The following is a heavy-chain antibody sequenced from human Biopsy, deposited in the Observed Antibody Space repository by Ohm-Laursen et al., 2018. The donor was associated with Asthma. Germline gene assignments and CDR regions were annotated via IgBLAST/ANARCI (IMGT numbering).Heavy chain of an antibody. J-gene: IGHJ4*02. Sequence: SLRLSCSASGFVFSQCGMHWVRQGPGKGLEWVALVSPDGHNKYYADSVKGRFTISRDISKNTLYLQMNSLRAEDTAVYYCARSDCGSGGYCYIPFYFWGQGTLVTVSS. D-gene: IGHD2-21*02. CDR2: VSPDGHNK. V-gene: IGHV3-30*03. CDR1: GFVFSQCG. CDR3: ARSDCGSGGYCYIPFYF.